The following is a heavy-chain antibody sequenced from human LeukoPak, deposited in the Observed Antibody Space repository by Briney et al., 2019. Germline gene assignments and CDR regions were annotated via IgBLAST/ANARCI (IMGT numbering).Heavy chain of an antibody. V-gene: IGHV3-23*01. J-gene: IGHJ4*02. CDR2: ISGNDDST. CDR3: AKGGSGVPRALAS. D-gene: IGHD2-15*01. CDR1: GFIFSNYA. Sequence: GGSLRLSCAASGFIFSNYAMSWVRQGPGQGPEWVTAISGNDDSTYYADSVKGRFTISRDNSRNTLYLQMNSLRAGDTAIYYCAKGGSGVPRALASWGQGTLVTVSS.